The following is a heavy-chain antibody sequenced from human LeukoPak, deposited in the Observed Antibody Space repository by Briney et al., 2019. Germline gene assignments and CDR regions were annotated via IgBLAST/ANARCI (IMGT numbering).Heavy chain of an antibody. V-gene: IGHV3-23*01. CDR3: GKDLHYYVAMVV. CDR2: IGSDGTT. J-gene: IGHJ6*02. Sequence: GSLRLSCAASGFSFSDYAMSWVRQAPGKGLEWVSGIGSDGTTHHAESVKGRFAISRDNSKSTLYLQMNSLRAEDTALYYCGKDLHYYVAMVVWGQGTTVTVSS. CDR1: GFSFSDYA. D-gene: IGHD3-10*02.